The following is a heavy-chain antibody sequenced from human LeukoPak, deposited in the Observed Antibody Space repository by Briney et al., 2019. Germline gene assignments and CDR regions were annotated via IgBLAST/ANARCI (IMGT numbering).Heavy chain of an antibody. D-gene: IGHD5-18*01. CDR3: AKDVQLSL. V-gene: IGHV3-30-3*01. CDR1: GFTFSNYA. CDR2: ISYDGSNK. J-gene: IGHJ4*02. Sequence: GGSLRLSCTAFGFTFSNYAMHWVRQAPGKGLEWVAIISYDGSNKYYADSVKGRFTISRDNSKNTLFVQMNSLTAEDTAVYYCAKDVQLSLWGQGTLVTVSS.